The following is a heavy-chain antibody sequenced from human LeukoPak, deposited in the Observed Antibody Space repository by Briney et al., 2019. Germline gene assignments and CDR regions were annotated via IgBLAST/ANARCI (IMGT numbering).Heavy chain of an antibody. V-gene: IGHV3-11*01. J-gene: IGHJ4*02. CDR2: ISSSGSTI. CDR1: GFTFSDYY. D-gene: IGHD3-3*01. Sequence: PGGSLRPSCAASGFTFSDYYMSWIRQAPGKGLEWVSYISSSGSTIYYADSVKGRFTISRDNAKNSLYLQMNSLRAENTAVYYCARDPITIFGVVDYWGQGTLVTVSS. CDR3: ARDPITIFGVVDY.